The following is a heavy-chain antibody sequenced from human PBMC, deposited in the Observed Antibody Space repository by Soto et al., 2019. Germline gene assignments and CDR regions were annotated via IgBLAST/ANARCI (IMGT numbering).Heavy chain of an antibody. CDR1: GFTFSDYW. D-gene: IGHD2-21*01. CDR3: TRDLNHDCGP. Sequence: EVHLVESGGALVQPGGSLRLSCAASGFTFSDYWMTWVRQTPGKGLEGVANMNPDGSEQYYLDSVKGRFTISRDNAKNSLNLQMNNLRGEDPAVYYCTRDLNHDCGPWGQGTQVIVSS. V-gene: IGHV3-7*04. J-gene: IGHJ5*02. CDR2: MNPDGSEQ.